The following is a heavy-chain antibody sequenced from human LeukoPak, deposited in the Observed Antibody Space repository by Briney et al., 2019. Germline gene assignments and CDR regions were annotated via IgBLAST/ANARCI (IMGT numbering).Heavy chain of an antibody. D-gene: IGHD6-25*01. CDR3: ASPVSARGWFDP. V-gene: IGHV4-39*07. CDR2: IYYSGST. J-gene: IGHJ5*02. CDR1: GGSISSSSYY. Sequence: SETLSLTCTVSGGSISSSSYYWGWIRQPPGNGLEWIGSIYYSGSTYYNPSLKSRVTISVDTSKNQFSLKLSSVTAADTAVYYCASPVSARGWFDPWGQGTLVTVSS.